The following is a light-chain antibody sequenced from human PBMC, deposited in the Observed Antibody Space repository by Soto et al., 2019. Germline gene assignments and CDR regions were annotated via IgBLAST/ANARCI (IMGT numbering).Light chain of an antibody. J-gene: IGKJ1*01. CDR2: AAS. V-gene: IGKV1-39*01. Sequence: DIQMTQSPSSLSASVGDRVTITCRASQSISSYLNWYQQKPGKAPKLLIYAASSLQGGVPSSFSGSGSGTDFTLTISSLQPEDFATYYCQQSYSTPRTFGQGTRVEIK. CDR3: QQSYSTPRT. CDR1: QSISSY.